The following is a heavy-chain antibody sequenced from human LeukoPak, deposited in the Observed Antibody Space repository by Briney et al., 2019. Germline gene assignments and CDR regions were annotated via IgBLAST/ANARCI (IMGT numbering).Heavy chain of an antibody. Sequence: ASVKVSCKASGYTFTIYGISWVRQAPGQGLEWMGWISAYNGNTNYPQKLQGRVTMTTDTSASTAYMELRSLRSDDTAVYYCSMSPMVRGVITTFDYWGQGTLVTVSS. CDR2: ISAYNGNT. CDR3: SMSPMVRGVITTFDY. J-gene: IGHJ4*01. V-gene: IGHV1-18*01. D-gene: IGHD3-10*01. CDR1: GYTFTIYG.